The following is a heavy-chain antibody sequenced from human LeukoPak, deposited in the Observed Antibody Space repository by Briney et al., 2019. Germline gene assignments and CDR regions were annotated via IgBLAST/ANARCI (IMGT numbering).Heavy chain of an antibody. CDR2: IYYSGST. V-gene: IGHV4-59*01. CDR3: ARDPAYSSGRRYFDY. Sequence: SETLSLTCTVSGGSISSYYWSWIRQPPGKGLECIGYIYYSGSTNYNPSLKSRITISVDTSKNQFSLKLSSVTAADTAVYYCARDPAYSSGRRYFDYWGQGTLVTVSS. D-gene: IGHD6-19*01. CDR1: GGSISSYY. J-gene: IGHJ4*02.